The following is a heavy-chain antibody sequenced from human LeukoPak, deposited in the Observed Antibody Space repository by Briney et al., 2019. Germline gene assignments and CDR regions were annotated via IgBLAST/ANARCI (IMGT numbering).Heavy chain of an antibody. V-gene: IGHV3-7*01. D-gene: IGHD6-19*01. Sequence: GGSLRLSCAASGFTFSNYWMTWIRQAPGKGLEWVANIKQDGSDKYYVHSVKGRFTISRDNVKNSLYLQMNSLRAEDTAIYYCARLPLEYGAGWPTNPYYYYMDVWGKGTTVTVSS. CDR3: ARLPLEYGAGWPTNPYYYYMDV. CDR2: IKQDGSDK. J-gene: IGHJ6*03. CDR1: GFTFSNYW.